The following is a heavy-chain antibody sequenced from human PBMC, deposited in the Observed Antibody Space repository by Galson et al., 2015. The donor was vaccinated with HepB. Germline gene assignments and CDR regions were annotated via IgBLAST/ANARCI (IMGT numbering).Heavy chain of an antibody. J-gene: IGHJ4*02. CDR1: GFTFSTYA. V-gene: IGHV3-23*01. CDR2: ISGSGATT. D-gene: IGHD2-21*02. CDR3: AKEPPYCGGDCYSVSDV. Sequence: SLRLSCAASGFTFSTYAITWVRQAPGKGLEWVSVISGSGATTFYADSVKGRFIIYRDNSKNTVYLQMNSLRADGTAIYYCAKEPPYCGGDCYSVSDVWGQGTLVTVSS.